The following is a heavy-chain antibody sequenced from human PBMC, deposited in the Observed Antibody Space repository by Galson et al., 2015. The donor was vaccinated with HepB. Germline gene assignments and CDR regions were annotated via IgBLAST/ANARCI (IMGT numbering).Heavy chain of an antibody. D-gene: IGHD3-22*01. CDR1: GGSISSYY. J-gene: IGHJ4*02. Sequence: SETLSLTCTVSGGSISSYYWSWIRQPPGKGLEWIGYIYYSGSTNYNPSLKSRVTISVDTSKNQFSLKLSSVTAADTAVYYCARATYYYDSSGYYLPIYYFDYWGQGTLVTVSS. V-gene: IGHV4-59*08. CDR3: ARATYYYDSSGYYLPIYYFDY. CDR2: IYYSGST.